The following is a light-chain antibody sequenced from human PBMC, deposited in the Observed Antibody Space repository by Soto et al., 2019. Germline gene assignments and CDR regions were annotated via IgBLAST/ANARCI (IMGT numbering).Light chain of an antibody. V-gene: IGKV3-20*01. CDR1: QSVSSSY. CDR3: QQCGSSPPVT. Sequence: EIVLTQSPGTLSLSPGERATLSCRASQSVSSSYLAWYQQKPGQAPRLLIYGASGRATGIPDRFSGSGSGTDFTLTISRLEPVDFAVYYCQQCGSSPPVTFGQGTRLEIK. CDR2: GAS. J-gene: IGKJ5*01.